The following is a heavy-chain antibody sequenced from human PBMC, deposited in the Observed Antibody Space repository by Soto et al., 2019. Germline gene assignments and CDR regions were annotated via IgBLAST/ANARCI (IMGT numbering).Heavy chain of an antibody. D-gene: IGHD4-17*01. J-gene: IGHJ5*02. Sequence: SETLSLTCTVSGGSISTNYRSWIRQPPGKGLEWIGFVYYTGSTNYNPSLKSRVTISVDTSKNQFSLKLSSVTAADTAVYYCARVTRYGDTGGLDPWGQGILVTVSS. V-gene: IGHV4-59*01. CDR3: ARVTRYGDTGGLDP. CDR2: VYYTGST. CDR1: GGSISTNY.